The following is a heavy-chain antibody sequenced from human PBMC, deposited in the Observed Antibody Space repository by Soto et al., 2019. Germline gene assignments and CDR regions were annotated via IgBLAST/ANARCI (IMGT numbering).Heavy chain of an antibody. Sequence: QVQLVQSGAEVKKPGSSVKVSCKASGGTFSSYTISWVRQAPGQGLEWMGRIIPILGIANYAQKFQGRVTLAADQSTCTANMELTSVRSEDTAVYYCASDVLLRGYCSSTSCYRHWFDPWGQGTLVTVSS. CDR1: GGTFSSYT. CDR3: ASDVLLRGYCSSTSCYRHWFDP. V-gene: IGHV1-69*02. J-gene: IGHJ5*02. CDR2: IIPILGIA. D-gene: IGHD2-2*01.